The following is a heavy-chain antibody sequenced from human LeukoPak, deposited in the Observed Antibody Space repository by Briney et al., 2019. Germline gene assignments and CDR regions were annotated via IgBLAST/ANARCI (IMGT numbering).Heavy chain of an antibody. J-gene: IGHJ4*02. CDR2: ISGSGGST. CDR1: GFTFSSYA. CDR3: AMRDGYNFFNY. D-gene: IGHD5-12*01. Sequence: PGGSLRLSCAASGFTFSSYAMSWVRQAPGKGLEWVSAISGSGGSTYYADSVKGRFTISRDNSKNTLFLQMNSLRAEDTAVYHCAMRDGYNFFNYWGQGTLLTVSS. V-gene: IGHV3-23*01.